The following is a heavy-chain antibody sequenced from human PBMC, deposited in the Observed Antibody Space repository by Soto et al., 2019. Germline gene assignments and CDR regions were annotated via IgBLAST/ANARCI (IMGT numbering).Heavy chain of an antibody. D-gene: IGHD5-12*01. CDR1: GGSINTFY. J-gene: IGHJ4*02. CDR2: IFSSGST. Sequence: ASETLSLTCTVSGGSINTFYWSWVRQPAGKGLEWIGRIFSSGSTSFNPSLESRVAMSVDTSKNHFSLNLSSVTAADMAVYYCAREGSYSAYNFAHGIQLWSFDFWGQGALVTVSS. V-gene: IGHV4-4*07. CDR3: AREGSYSAYNFAHGIQLWSFDF.